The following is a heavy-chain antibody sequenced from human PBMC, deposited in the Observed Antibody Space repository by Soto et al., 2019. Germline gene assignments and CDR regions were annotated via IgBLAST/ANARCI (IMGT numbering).Heavy chain of an antibody. V-gene: IGHV3-74*01. CDR2: INSDGSST. D-gene: IGHD2-21*01. J-gene: IGHJ6*02. CDR3: ARIPRFSYATVV. Sequence: GGSLRLSCAASGFTFSSYWMHWVRQAPGRGLVWVSRINSDGSSTSYADSVKGRFTISRDNAKNTLYLQMKSLRAEDTAVYYCARIPRFSYATVVWGQAPTVSGFS. CDR1: GFTFSSYW.